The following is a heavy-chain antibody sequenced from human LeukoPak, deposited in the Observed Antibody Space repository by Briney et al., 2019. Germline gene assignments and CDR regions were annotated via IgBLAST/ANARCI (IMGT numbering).Heavy chain of an antibody. CDR2: ISWNSGSI. D-gene: IGHD2-2*01. CDR1: GFTFDDYA. J-gene: IGHJ3*02. V-gene: IGHV3-9*01. Sequence: GGSLRLSCAASGFTFDDYAMHWVRQAPGKGLEWVSGISWNSGSIGYADSVKGRFTISRDNAKNSLYLQMNSLRAEDTAVYYCARARKVVVVPAAQPNDAFDIWGQGTMVTVSS. CDR3: ARARKVVVVPAAQPNDAFDI.